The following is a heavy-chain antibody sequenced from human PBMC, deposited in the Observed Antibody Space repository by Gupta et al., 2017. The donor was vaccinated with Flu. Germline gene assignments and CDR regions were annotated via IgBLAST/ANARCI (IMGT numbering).Heavy chain of an antibody. J-gene: IGHJ4*02. V-gene: IGHV3-23*01. D-gene: IGHD2/OR15-2a*01. Sequence: EVQLLESGGGLVQPGGSLRLSCAASGFTLNNYAMTWVPPAHGKGPGWVSSTSGSGTTTYYADSVQGRFTISRDNSKNTLYLQMNGLRAEDTAVYYCPVTCGEYSFDHWGQGALVTVSS. CDR3: PVTCGEYSFDH. CDR1: GFTLNNYA. CDR2: TSGSGTTT.